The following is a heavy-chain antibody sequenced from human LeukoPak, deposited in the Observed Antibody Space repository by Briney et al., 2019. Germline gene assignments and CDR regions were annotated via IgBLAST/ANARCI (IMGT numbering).Heavy chain of an antibody. CDR2: IYYSGST. Sequence: SETLSLTCTVSGGSISSYYWNWIRQPPGKGLEWIGYIYYSGSTYYNPSLKSRVTMSVDMSKNQFSLKLSPATAADTAVYYCARDGSIGLEFDYWGQGTLVTVSS. V-gene: IGHV4-59*08. CDR1: GGSISSYY. J-gene: IGHJ4*02. CDR3: ARDGSIGLEFDY. D-gene: IGHD1-1*01.